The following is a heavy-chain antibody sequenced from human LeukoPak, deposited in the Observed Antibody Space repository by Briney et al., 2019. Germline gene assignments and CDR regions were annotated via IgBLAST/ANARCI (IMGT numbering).Heavy chain of an antibody. CDR1: GGSFSGYY. V-gene: IGHV4-59*01. CDR3: ARDHWGSLDY. Sequence: SETLSLTCAVYGGSFSGYYWSWIRQPPGKGLEWIGYNGNSNYNPSLKSRVTISLDTSKNQFSLKLTSVTAADTAIYYCARDHWGSLDYWGQGALVTVSS. CDR2: NGNS. D-gene: IGHD7-27*01. J-gene: IGHJ4*02.